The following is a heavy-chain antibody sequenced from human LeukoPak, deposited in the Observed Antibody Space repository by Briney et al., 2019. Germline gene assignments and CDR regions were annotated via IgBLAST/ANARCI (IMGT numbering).Heavy chain of an antibody. CDR2: ISGSGGST. CDR3: AKGHLSRGNYYLDY. V-gene: IGHV3-23*01. Sequence: PGGSLRLSCAASGFTFSSYAMSWVRQAPGKGLEWVSAISGSGGSTYYADSVKGRFTISRDNSKNTLYLQMNSLRAEDTAVYYCAKGHLSRGNYYLDYWGQGTLVTVSS. J-gene: IGHJ4*02. CDR1: GFTFSSYA. D-gene: IGHD3-10*01.